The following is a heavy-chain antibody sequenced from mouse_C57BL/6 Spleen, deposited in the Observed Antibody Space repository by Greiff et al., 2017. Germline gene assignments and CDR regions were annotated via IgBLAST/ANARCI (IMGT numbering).Heavy chain of an antibody. Sequence: EVKLMESGGGLVKPGGSLKLSCAASGFTFSDYGMHWVRQAPEKGLEWVAYISSGSSTIYYADTVKGRFTISRDNAKNTLFLQMTSLRSEDTAMYYCARHYSDAMDYWGQGTSVTVSS. CDR1: GFTFSDYG. CDR2: ISSGSSTI. J-gene: IGHJ4*01. CDR3: ARHYSDAMDY. D-gene: IGHD2-12*01. V-gene: IGHV5-17*01.